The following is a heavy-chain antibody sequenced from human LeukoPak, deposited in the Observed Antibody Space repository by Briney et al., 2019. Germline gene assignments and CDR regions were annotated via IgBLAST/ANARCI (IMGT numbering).Heavy chain of an antibody. Sequence: SETLSLTCAVYGVSFSGYYWSWIRQPPGKGLEWIGEINHSGSTNYNPSLKSRVTISVDTSKNQFSLKLSSVTAADTAVYYCARGRIYSSGYPRMGMDVWGRGTTVTVSS. CDR2: INHSGST. V-gene: IGHV4-34*01. CDR3: ARGRIYSSGYPRMGMDV. CDR1: GVSFSGYY. J-gene: IGHJ6*02. D-gene: IGHD3-22*01.